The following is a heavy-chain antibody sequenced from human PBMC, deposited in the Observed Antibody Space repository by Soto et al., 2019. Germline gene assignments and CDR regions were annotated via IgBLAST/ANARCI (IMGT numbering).Heavy chain of an antibody. CDR1: GFTFSSYA. CDR3: AKDGLVPGSYYYYGMDV. V-gene: IGHV3-23*01. CDR2: ISGSGGST. Sequence: GGSLRLSCAASGFTFSSYAMSWVRQAPGKGLEWVSAISGSGGSTYYADSVKGRFTIARDNSKNTLYLQMNSLRAEDTAVYYCAKDGLVPGSYYYYGMDVWGQGTTVTVSS. J-gene: IGHJ6*02. D-gene: IGHD3-10*01.